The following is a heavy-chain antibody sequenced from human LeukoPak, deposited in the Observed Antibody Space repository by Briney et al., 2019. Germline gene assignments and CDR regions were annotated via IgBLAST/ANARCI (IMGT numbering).Heavy chain of an antibody. CDR3: ARDFSSSIFDY. CDR1: GDTFTGDY. V-gene: IGHV1-2*02. CDR2: INPKRGGT. Sequence: ASVKVSCKASGDTFTGDYMHWVRQAPGQGVEWRGGINPKRGGTKYAQKFQGRVTINRDTAISTAYMQLSRLRSDDTAVYYCARDFSSSIFDYWGQGTLVTVSS. J-gene: IGHJ4*02. D-gene: IGHD6-13*01.